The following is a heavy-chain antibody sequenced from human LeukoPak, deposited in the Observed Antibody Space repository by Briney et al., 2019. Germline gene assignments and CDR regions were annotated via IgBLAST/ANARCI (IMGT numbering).Heavy chain of an antibody. CDR2: INPNSGGT. Sequence: ASVKVSCKASGYTFTSYYMHWVRQAPGQGLEWMGWINPNSGGTDYAQKFQGRVTMTRDTSISTAYMELSRLRSEDTAVYYCARGRSSSKTRDYYYYMDVWGKGTTVTVSS. J-gene: IGHJ6*03. V-gene: IGHV1-2*02. CDR1: GYTFTSYY. CDR3: ARGRSSSKTRDYYYYMDV. D-gene: IGHD6-6*01.